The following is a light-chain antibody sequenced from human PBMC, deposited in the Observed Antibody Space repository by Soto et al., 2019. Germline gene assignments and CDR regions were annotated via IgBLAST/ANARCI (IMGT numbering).Light chain of an antibody. Sequence: EIVLTQSPATLSLSPGERATLSCRASQSVGTSLEWFQQKPGQAPSLLIFDTFNRATGIPARFSGSGSGTDFPLTISNLEPDGFAVEYCQQRSQWPLTFGGGTKVEIK. CDR3: QQRSQWPLT. J-gene: IGKJ4*02. V-gene: IGKV3-11*01. CDR2: DTF. CDR1: QSVGTS.